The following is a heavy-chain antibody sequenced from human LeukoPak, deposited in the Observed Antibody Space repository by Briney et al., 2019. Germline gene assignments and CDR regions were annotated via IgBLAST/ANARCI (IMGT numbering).Heavy chain of an antibody. D-gene: IGHD3-10*01. J-gene: IGHJ6*02. V-gene: IGHV3-23*01. Sequence: GESLRLSCAASGFTFSTYVMTWVRQAPGKGLEWVSAILGSGGGTYYTDSVKGRFTISRDNSKNTLYLQMNSLRAEDTAVYYCATTPGAYYYYHMDVWAKGPRSPSP. CDR3: ATTPGAYYYYHMDV. CDR1: GFTFSTYV. CDR2: ILGSGGGT.